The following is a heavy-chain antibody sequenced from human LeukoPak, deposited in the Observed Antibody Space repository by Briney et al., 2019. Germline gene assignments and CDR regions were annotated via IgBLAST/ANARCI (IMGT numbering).Heavy chain of an antibody. CDR2: IYTSGST. CDR1: GGSISSYF. CDR3: ARGTAVAATDY. D-gene: IGHD6-19*01. J-gene: IGHJ4*02. V-gene: IGHV4-4*07. Sequence: SETLSLTCTVSGGSISSYFRSWIRQPAGKGLEWIGRIYTSGSTNYNPSLKSRVTMSVDTSKNQFSLKLSSVTAADTAVYYCARGTAVAATDYWGRGTLVTVSS.